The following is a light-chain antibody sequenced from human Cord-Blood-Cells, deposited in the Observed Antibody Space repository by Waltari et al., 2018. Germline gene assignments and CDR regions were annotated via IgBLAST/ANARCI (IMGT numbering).Light chain of an antibody. CDR1: SSDVGGYYY. J-gene: IGLJ3*02. V-gene: IGLV2-14*03. CDR2: DVS. CDR3: SSYTSSSTWV. Sequence: HSALTQPASVSGSPGQSNTPPFTGSSSDVGGYYYASWYQQHPGKAPKLMIYDVSHRPSGVSNRFSGSKSGNTASLTISGLQAEDEADYYCSSYTSSSTWVFGGGTKLTVL.